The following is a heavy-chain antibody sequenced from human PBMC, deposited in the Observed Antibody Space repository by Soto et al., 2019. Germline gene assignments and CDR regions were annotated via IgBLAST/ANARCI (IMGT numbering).Heavy chain of an antibody. V-gene: IGHV4-39*01. CDR1: GGSISSSSYY. D-gene: IGHD7-27*01. J-gene: IGHJ5*02. CDR2: IYYSGST. CDR3: ARHEVTGVDWFDP. Sequence: KPSETLSLTCTVSGGSISSSSYYWGWIRQPPGKGLEWIGSIYYSGSTYYNPSLKSRVTISVDTSKNQFSLKLSSVTAADTAVYYCARHEVTGVDWFDPWGQGTLVTVSS.